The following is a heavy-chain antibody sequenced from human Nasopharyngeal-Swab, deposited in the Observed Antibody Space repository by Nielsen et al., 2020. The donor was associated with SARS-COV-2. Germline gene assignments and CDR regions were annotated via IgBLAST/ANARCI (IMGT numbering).Heavy chain of an antibody. J-gene: IGHJ4*02. CDR1: GFTFSDYY. V-gene: IGHV3-11*04. D-gene: IGHD4-11*01. CDR2: ISSSGSTI. CDR3: ARDSNSYFDY. Sequence: SLKISGAASGFTFSDYYMSWIRQAPGKGLEWVSYISSSGSTIYYADSVKGRLTISRDNAKNSLYLQMNSLRAEDTAVYYCARDSNSYFDYWGQGTLVTVSS.